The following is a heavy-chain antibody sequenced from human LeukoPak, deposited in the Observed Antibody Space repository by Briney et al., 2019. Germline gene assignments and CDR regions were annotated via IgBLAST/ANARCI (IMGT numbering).Heavy chain of an antibody. CDR2: IYYSGST. V-gene: IGHV4-59*12. CDR3: ARESYCSSTSCYLTYYFDY. D-gene: IGHD2-2*01. J-gene: IGHJ4*02. Sequence: SETLSLTCTVSGGSISSYYWSWIRQPPGKGLEWIGYIYYSGSTNYNPSLKSRVTISVDTSKNQFSLKLSSVTAADTAVYYCARESYCSSTSCYLTYYFDYWGQGTLVTVSS. CDR1: GGSISSYY.